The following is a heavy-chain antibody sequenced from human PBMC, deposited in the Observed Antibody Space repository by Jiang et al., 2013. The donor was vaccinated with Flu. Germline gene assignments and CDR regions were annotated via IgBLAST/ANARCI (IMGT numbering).Heavy chain of an antibody. D-gene: IGHD2-2*01. CDR2: IIPILGIA. CDR3: ARASVGYCSSTSCFNYYYYGMDV. CDR1: GGTFSSYA. J-gene: IGHJ6*02. Sequence: GAEVKKPGSSVKVSCKASGGTFSSYAISWVRQAPGQGLEWMGRIIPILGIANYAQKFQGRVTITANKSTSTAYMELSSLRSEDTAVYYCARASVGYCSSTSCFNYYYYGMDVWGQGTTVTVSS. V-gene: IGHV1-69*04.